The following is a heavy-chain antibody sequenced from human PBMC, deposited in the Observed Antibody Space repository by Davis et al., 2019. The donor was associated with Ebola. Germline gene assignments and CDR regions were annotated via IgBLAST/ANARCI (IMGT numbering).Heavy chain of an antibody. Sequence: AASVKVSCKASGYTFTSYAMHWVRQAPGQRLEWMGWINAGNGNTKYSQKFQGRVTITRDTSASTAYMELSSLRSEDTAVYYCSRGTGTTIDYYGMDVWGQGTTVTVSS. CDR3: SRGTGTTIDYYGMDV. V-gene: IGHV1-3*01. J-gene: IGHJ6*02. CDR1: GYTFTSYA. D-gene: IGHD1-1*01. CDR2: INAGNGNT.